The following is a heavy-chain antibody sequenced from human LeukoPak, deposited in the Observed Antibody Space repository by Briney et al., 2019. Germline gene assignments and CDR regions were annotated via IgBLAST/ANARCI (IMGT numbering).Heavy chain of an antibody. V-gene: IGHV7-4-1*02. J-gene: IGHJ4*02. CDR1: GYTFTSYA. D-gene: IGHD6-13*01. CDR2: INTNTGNP. Sequence: ASVKVSCKASGYTFTSYAMNWVRQAPGQGLEWMGWINTNTGNPTYAQGFTGRFVFSLDTSVSTAYLQISSLKAEDTAVYYCARDGPVGSSSWYWETEYYFDYWGQGTLVTVSS. CDR3: ARDGPVGSSSWYWETEYYFDY.